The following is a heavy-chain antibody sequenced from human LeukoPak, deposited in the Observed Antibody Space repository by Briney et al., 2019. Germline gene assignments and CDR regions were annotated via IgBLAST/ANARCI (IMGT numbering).Heavy chain of an antibody. J-gene: IGHJ6*04. Sequence: GRSLRLSCAASGFTLSSCAISWVRQAPGQGLEWMGGIIPIFDTANYAQKFQGRVTITADKSTSTAYMELSSLRSDDTAVYYCARGQGRGYGPVDVWGKGTTVTVSS. CDR3: ARGQGRGYGPVDV. CDR2: IIPIFDTA. CDR1: GFTLSSCA. D-gene: IGHD5-12*01. V-gene: IGHV1-69*06.